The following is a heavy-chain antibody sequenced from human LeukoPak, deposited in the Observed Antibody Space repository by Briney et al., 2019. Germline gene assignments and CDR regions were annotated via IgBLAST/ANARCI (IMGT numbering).Heavy chain of an antibody. V-gene: IGHV3-23*01. Sequence: GGSLRLSCAASGFTFSSYAMSWVRQAPGKGLEWVSAISGSGGSTYYADSVKGRFTISRDNSKNTLYLQMNSLRAEDTAVYYCAKAEVDIVATSYYFDYWGQGTPVTVSS. CDR1: GFTFSSYA. CDR2: ISGSGGST. D-gene: IGHD5-12*01. J-gene: IGHJ4*02. CDR3: AKAEVDIVATSYYFDY.